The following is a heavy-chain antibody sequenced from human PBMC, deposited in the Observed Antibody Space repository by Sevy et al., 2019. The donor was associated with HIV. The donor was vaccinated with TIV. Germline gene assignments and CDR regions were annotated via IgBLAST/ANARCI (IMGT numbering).Heavy chain of an antibody. Sequence: GGSLRLSCAASGFTFGSYTLHWVRQAPGKGLEWVALISQTYDGSKKYYIDSVQGRFTISRDNSKNTLYLQMDSLRPEDTAVYYCARVNSGYFFFDYWGQRTLVTVSS. CDR2: ISQTYDGSKK. V-gene: IGHV3-30-3*01. CDR3: ARVNSGYFFFDY. CDR1: GFTFGSYT. J-gene: IGHJ4*02. D-gene: IGHD3-22*01.